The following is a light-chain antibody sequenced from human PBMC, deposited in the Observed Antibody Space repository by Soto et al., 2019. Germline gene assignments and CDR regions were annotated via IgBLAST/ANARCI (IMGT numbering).Light chain of an antibody. Sequence: AIRMTQSPSSLSASTGDRVTITCRASQGISSYLAWYQQKPGKAPKLLIYAASTLQSRVPSRFSGSGSGTDLTLTIRCLQSEDFATYYCQPYYSYPWTFGQGTKVEIK. V-gene: IGKV1-8*01. CDR1: QGISSY. CDR3: QPYYSYPWT. J-gene: IGKJ1*01. CDR2: AAS.